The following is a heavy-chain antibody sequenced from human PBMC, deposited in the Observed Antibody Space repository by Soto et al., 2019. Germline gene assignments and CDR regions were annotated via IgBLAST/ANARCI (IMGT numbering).Heavy chain of an antibody. CDR2: ISAYNGNT. CDR1: GYTFTSYG. D-gene: IGHD2-2*01. J-gene: IGHJ5*02. V-gene: IGHV1-18*01. Sequence: GASVKVSCKASGYTFTSYGISWVRQAPGQGLEWVGWISAYNGNTNYAQKLQGRVTMTTDTSTSTAYMELRSLRSDDTAVYYCARQEDVVVPAPIWFDPWGQGTLVTVSS. CDR3: ARQEDVVVPAPIWFDP.